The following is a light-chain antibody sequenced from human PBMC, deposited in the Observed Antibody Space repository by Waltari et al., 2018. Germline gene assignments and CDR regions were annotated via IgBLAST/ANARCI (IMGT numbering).Light chain of an antibody. V-gene: IGLV2-11*01. CDR2: DVN. Sequence: QSPLTQPRSVSGSPGQSVTISCTGTRRDVGRLNYVSWHQQHPAKAPKLMIYDVNKRPSGVPDRFSGSKSGNTASLTISGLQAEDEADYYCCSYAGSYTLVFGGGTKLTVL. J-gene: IGLJ3*02. CDR1: RRDVGRLNY. CDR3: CSYAGSYTLV.